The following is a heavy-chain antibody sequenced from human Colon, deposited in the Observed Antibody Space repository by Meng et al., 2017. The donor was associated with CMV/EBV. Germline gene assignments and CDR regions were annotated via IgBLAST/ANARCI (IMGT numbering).Heavy chain of an antibody. V-gene: IGHV4-39*07. J-gene: IGHJ5*02. CDR1: GDSISSSSYY. CDR2: IYKSGFT. Sequence: SETLSLTCSVSGDSISSSSYYWGWIRQPPGKGLEWIGSIYKSGFTHYNPSLKTRVTISVDTPNNHFSLKLSSVTAADTAVYYCVRDRWIAVVPAAKNWFDPWGQGNRVTVSS. CDR3: VRDRWIAVVPAAKNWFDP. D-gene: IGHD2-2*01.